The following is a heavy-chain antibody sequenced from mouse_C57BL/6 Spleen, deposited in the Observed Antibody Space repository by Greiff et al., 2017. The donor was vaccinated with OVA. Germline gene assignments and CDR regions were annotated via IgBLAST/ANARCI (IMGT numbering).Heavy chain of an antibody. Sequence: EVQRVESGPGLVKPSQSLSLTCSVTGYSITSGYYWNWIRQFPGNKLEWMGYISYDGSNNYNPSLKNRISITRDTSKNQFFLKLNSVTTEDTATYYCARVGSSSMDYWGQGTSVTVSS. CDR1: GYSITSGYY. CDR2: ISYDGSN. J-gene: IGHJ4*01. V-gene: IGHV3-6*01. D-gene: IGHD1-1*01. CDR3: ARVGSSSMDY.